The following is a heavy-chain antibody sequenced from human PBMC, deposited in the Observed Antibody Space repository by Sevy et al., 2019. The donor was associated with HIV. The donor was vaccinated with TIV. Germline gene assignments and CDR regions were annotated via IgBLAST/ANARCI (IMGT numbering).Heavy chain of an antibody. J-gene: IGHJ4*02. CDR1: GYNFTSFW. CDR3: GRTQGALDF. Sequence: GESLKISCKGSGYNFTSFWIAWVPQIPGKGLGWRGIIYPGYSATRYSRSFQGHFTMSVDKSNGVAYLQWRSLKASDTAIYYCGRTQGALDFWGQGTPVTVSS. CDR2: IYPGYSAT. V-gene: IGHV5-51*01.